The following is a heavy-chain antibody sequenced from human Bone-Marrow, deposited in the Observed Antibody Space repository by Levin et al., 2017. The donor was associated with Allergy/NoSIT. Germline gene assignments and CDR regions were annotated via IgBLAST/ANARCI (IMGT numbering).Heavy chain of an antibody. V-gene: IGHV3-15*07. CDR3: YGSRSSSGDV. CDR2: IVPKSNGGTV. J-gene: IGHJ6*02. Sequence: PGGSLRLSCAASGFTFSNAYMHWVRQAPGKGLEWVGRIVPKSNGGTVDYAAPVNGRFSISRDDSKTTLYLQLSSLKTDDTAVYYCYGSRSSSGDVWGQGTTVTVSS. D-gene: IGHD3-10*01. CDR1: GFTFSNAY.